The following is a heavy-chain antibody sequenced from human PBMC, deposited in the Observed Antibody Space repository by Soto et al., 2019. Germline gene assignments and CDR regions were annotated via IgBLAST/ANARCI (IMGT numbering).Heavy chain of an antibody. CDR3: ARDASGLTSSLAC. CDR2: IWLDGSER. D-gene: IGHD6-6*01. V-gene: IGHV3-33*01. CDR1: GFMFGTSG. Sequence: GGSLRLSCEASGFMFGTSGMHWVRQAPGKGLEWVSGIWLDGSERYYSDSVEGRFTISRDNSKNTLFLQMNSLRVEDTAVYFCARDASGLTSSLACWGQGTLVTISS. J-gene: IGHJ4*02.